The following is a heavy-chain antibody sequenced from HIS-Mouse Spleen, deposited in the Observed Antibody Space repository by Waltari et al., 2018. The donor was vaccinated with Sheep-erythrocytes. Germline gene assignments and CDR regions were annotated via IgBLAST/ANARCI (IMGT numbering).Heavy chain of an antibody. CDR1: GFTFSSYW. D-gene: IGHD3-3*01. Sequence: EVQLVESGGGLVQPGGSLRLSCAASGFTFSSYWMHWVRQAPGKGLVGLSSINSDGRSTSYADAGKGRFTSSRDNAKNTLYLQMNSLRAEDTAVYYCSRENYDFWSGYGHRGWFDPWGQGTLVTVSS. J-gene: IGHJ5*02. V-gene: IGHV3-74*01. CDR2: INSDGRST. CDR3: SRENYDFWSGYGHRGWFDP.